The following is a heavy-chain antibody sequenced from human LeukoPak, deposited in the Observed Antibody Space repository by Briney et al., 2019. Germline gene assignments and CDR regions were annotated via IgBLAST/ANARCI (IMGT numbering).Heavy chain of an antibody. D-gene: IGHD6-13*01. CDR2: ISGSGDST. CDR1: GFTFSSYA. Sequence: GGSLRLSCAASGFTFSSYAMSWVRQAPGKGLEWVSAISGSGDSTYYGDSVKGRFTISRDNSKNTLYLQMNSLRAEDTAVYYCVKTRPLDSSSWSHGDYWGQGTLVTVSS. CDR3: VKTRPLDSSSWSHGDY. V-gene: IGHV3-23*01. J-gene: IGHJ4*02.